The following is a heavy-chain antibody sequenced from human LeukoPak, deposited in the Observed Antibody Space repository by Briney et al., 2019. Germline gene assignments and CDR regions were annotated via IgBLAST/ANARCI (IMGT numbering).Heavy chain of an antibody. CDR3: ARHGGSSIWYPSWFDP. CDR2: INHSGST. J-gene: IGHJ5*02. V-gene: IGHV4-34*01. D-gene: IGHD6-13*01. CDR1: GFTFSSYA. Sequence: GSLRLSCAASGFTFSSYAMSWIRQPPGKGLEWIGEINHSGSTTYNPSLKSRVTMGVDTSKNQFSLKLSSVTAADTAVYYCARHGGSSIWYPSWFDPWGQGTLVTVSS.